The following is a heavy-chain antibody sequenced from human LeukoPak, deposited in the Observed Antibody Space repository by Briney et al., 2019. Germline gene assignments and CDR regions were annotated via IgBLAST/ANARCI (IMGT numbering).Heavy chain of an antibody. V-gene: IGHV3-74*01. CDR2: ISYDGGDP. J-gene: IGHJ5*02. CDR3: ARGYSSRLYNWLDP. CDR1: GFAFSSYW. D-gene: IGHD6-13*01. Sequence: GGSLRLSCAASGFAFSSYWMHWVRQAPGKGLVWVSRISYDGGDPSYADSVKGRFTISRDNAKNTLYLQMNSLTAEDTAVYYCARGYSSRLYNWLDPWGQGTLVTVSS.